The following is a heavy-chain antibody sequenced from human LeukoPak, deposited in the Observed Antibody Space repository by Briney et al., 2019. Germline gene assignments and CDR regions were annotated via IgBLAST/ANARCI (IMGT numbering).Heavy chain of an antibody. CDR3: ARVGALYYYMDV. CDR1: GYTFSSYD. V-gene: IGHV1-8*01. J-gene: IGHJ6*03. Sequence: ASVKVSCKASGYTFSSYDINWVRQANGQGLEWMGWMNPNSGNTGYAQKFQGRVTMTRNTSISTAYMELSSLRSEDTAVYYCARVGALYYYMDVWGKGTTVTISS. CDR2: MNPNSGNT. D-gene: IGHD4-17*01.